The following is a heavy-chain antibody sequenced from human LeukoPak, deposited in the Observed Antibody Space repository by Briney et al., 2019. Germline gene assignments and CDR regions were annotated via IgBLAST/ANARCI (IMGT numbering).Heavy chain of an antibody. CDR3: AGDLISGSGSLGY. J-gene: IGHJ4*02. Sequence: GGSLRLSCAASGLSFRSYSMSWVRQAPGKGLEWVANIKRDGTEKYYVGSVEGRFTISRDNAKTTLYLQMNSLRDEDTAVYYCAGDLISGSGSLGYWGQGTLVTVSS. CDR1: GLSFRSYS. D-gene: IGHD3-10*01. V-gene: IGHV3-7*01. CDR2: IKRDGTEK.